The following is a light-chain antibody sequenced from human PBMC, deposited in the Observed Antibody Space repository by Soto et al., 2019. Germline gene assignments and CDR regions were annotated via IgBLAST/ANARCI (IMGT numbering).Light chain of an antibody. V-gene: IGKV1-33*01. J-gene: IGKJ3*01. CDR3: QQYENRPYP. CDR2: DAP. CDR1: QDISKF. Sequence: DIQMTQSPSSLSASIGERVSFTCQASQDISKFLNWYQHKPGQAPSLLIYDAPKSDFGVPSRFSGIGSGTDFTFTISSLQPEDKATYYCQQYENRPYPFGPGTKVDVK.